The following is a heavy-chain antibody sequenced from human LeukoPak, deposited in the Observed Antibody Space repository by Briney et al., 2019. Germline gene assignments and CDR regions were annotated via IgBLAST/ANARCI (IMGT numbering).Heavy chain of an antibody. CDR2: INHSGST. CDR1: GGSFSGFF. CDR3: AREVSSGYSD. D-gene: IGHD3-22*01. V-gene: IGHV4-34*09. Sequence: SETLSLTCAVYGGSFSGFFWTWIRQPPGKGLEWIGEINHSGSTNYNPSLKSRVTISVDTSKNQFSLKLSSVTAADTAVYYCAREVSSGYSDWGQGTLVTVSS. J-gene: IGHJ4*02.